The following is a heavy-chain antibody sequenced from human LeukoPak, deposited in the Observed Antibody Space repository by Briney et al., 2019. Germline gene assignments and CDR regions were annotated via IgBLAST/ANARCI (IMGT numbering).Heavy chain of an antibody. D-gene: IGHD6-19*01. CDR2: INSGNNYI. V-gene: IGHV3-21*01. Sequence: GGSLRLSCVASGFTFSDYTMHWVRQAPGKALEWVSSINSGNNYIYYADSVKGRFTISRDNAKNSLYLQMNSLRAEDTAVYYCARDPGLAVAGRSFDCWGQGTLVTVSS. J-gene: IGHJ4*02. CDR1: GFTFSDYT. CDR3: ARDPGLAVAGRSFDC.